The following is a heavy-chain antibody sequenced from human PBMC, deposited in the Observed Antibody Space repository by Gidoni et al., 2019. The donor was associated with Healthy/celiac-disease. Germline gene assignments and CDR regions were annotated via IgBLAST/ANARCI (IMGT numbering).Heavy chain of an antibody. V-gene: IGHV2-70*01. D-gene: IGHD3-22*01. CDR1: GFSLSTSGMC. CDR2: IDLDDDK. J-gene: IGHJ4*02. Sequence: QVTLRESGPALVKPTQTLTLTCTFSGFSLSTSGMCVSWIRQPPGKALEWLALIDLDDDKYYSTSLKTRLTISKDTSKNQVVLTMTNMDPVDTATYYCARVKHYYDSSGYYAYDYWGQGTLVTVSS. CDR3: ARVKHYYDSSGYYAYDY.